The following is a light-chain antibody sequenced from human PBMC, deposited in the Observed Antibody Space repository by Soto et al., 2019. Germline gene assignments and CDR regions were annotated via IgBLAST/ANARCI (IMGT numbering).Light chain of an antibody. V-gene: IGKV3-20*01. CDR2: GAS. J-gene: IGKJ4*01. CDR3: RQYGSYPPLT. CDR1: QSVSSSY. Sequence: DIVLTQSPGTLSLSPGERATLSCRASQSVSSSYLAWYQQKPGQAPRLLIYGASSRATGIPDRFSGSGSGTDFALTIRRLEPEDFAVYYCRQYGSYPPLTFGGGAKVDIK.